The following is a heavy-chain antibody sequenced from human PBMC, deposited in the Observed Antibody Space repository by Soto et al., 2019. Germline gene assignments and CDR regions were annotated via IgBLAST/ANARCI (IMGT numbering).Heavy chain of an antibody. Sequence: EVQLVESGGGLVQPGGSLKLSCAVSGFTFSGSAMHWVRQASGKGLEWVGRIRSKSNSYATAYAASVKGRFTISRDDSKNTAYLQMNSLNTEDTVVYYCTRGYGDSVRDYWGQGTLVTVSS. D-gene: IGHD4-17*01. CDR3: TRGYGDSVRDY. CDR2: IRSKSNSYAT. CDR1: GFTFSGSA. J-gene: IGHJ4*02. V-gene: IGHV3-73*01.